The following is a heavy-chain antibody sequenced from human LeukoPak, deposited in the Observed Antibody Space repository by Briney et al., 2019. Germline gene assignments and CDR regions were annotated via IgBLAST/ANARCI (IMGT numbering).Heavy chain of an antibody. D-gene: IGHD3-16*01. Sequence: GGSLRLSCAASGFTFSAYGMHWVRQAPGKGLQWMAYIRYDGSYNYYADSVKGRFTISRDNSKNTLYLQMNSLRVEDTAVYYCARDLAWGAFDYWGQGTLVTVSS. CDR1: GFTFSAYG. V-gene: IGHV3-30*02. CDR2: IRYDGSYN. J-gene: IGHJ4*02. CDR3: ARDLAWGAFDY.